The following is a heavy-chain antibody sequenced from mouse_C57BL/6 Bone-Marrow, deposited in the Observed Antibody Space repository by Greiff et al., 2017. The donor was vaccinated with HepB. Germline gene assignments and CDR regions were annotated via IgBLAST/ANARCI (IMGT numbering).Heavy chain of an antibody. CDR3: ARGGGSGYVAWFAY. Sequence: EVKLVESGGGLVKPGGSLKLSCAASGFTFSSYAMSWVRQTPEKRLEWVATISDGGSYTYYPDNVKGRFTISRDNAKNNLYLQMSHLKSEDTAMYYCARGGGSGYVAWFAYWGQGTLVTVSA. CDR1: GFTFSSYA. J-gene: IGHJ3*01. CDR2: ISDGGSYT. V-gene: IGHV5-4*03. D-gene: IGHD3-2*02.